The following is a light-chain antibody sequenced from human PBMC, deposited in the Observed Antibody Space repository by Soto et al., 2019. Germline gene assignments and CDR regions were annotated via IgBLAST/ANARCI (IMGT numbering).Light chain of an antibody. CDR2: STN. CDR3: MLYMGGGLVV. CDR1: SGSVSTTYY. J-gene: IGLJ2*01. Sequence: QAVVTQEPSFSVSPGGTVTLTCGLTSGSVSTTYYPSWYQQTPGQAPRTLIYSTNIRSSGVPDRFSGSILGNKAALTITGEQADDESDYHCMLYMGGGLVVFGGGTKLTVL. V-gene: IGLV8-61*01.